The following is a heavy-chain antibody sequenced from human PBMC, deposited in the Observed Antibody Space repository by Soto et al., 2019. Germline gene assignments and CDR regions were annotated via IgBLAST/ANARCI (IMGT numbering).Heavy chain of an antibody. J-gene: IGHJ4*02. CDR3: ARVDSSLVRLVGQFYFDH. Sequence: QVQLVQSGAEVKETGSSVKVSCKASGGTFNGYSISWVRQAPGQGLEWVGGTIPIFTTANYEQKFQGRLTMTADESTSTAYMERSGLRSDDTAIYYCARVDSSLVRLVGQFYFDHWGQGTLVTVSS. CDR2: TIPIFTTA. D-gene: IGHD3-10*01. V-gene: IGHV1-69*01. CDR1: GGTFNGYS.